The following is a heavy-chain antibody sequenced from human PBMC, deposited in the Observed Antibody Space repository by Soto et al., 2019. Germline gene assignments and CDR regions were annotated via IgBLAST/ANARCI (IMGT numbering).Heavy chain of an antibody. J-gene: IGHJ4*02. CDR2: IRGKAHSYST. D-gene: IGHD1-1*01. V-gene: IGHV3-72*01. CDR1: GFTFGDHY. CDR3: VRTIQPGTTTYFDH. Sequence: GGSLRLSCEVSGFTFGDHYVDWVRQSPGKGLEWIGRIRGKAHSYSTTYAASVKGRLTLSRDDSKNSVYLQMNNLKTEDTAVNYCVRTIQPGTTTYFDHWGQGTLVTVSS.